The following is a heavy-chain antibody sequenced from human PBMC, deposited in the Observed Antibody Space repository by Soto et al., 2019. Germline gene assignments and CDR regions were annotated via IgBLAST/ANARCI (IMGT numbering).Heavy chain of an antibody. CDR2: IIGSGDYA. J-gene: IGHJ3*02. D-gene: IGHD4-17*01. CDR1: GFTFNIFA. CDR3: ARDPNGDYIGAFDN. Sequence: GGSLRLSCAASGFTFNIFAMTWVRQAPGKGLEWVSSIIGSGDYAKYTDSVQGRFTISRDNSRNTLYLQMNSLRSEDTALYYCARDPNGDYIGAFDNWGQGTMVTVS. V-gene: IGHV3-23*01.